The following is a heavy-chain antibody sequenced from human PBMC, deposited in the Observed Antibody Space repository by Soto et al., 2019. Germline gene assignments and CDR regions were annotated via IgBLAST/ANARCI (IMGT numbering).Heavy chain of an antibody. CDR3: AREKDAYNYFDY. CDR2: ISSGSTTI. Sequence: GGSLRLSCAASEFTFSSYSMNWVRQAPGKGLEWISYISSGSTTIYYADSVKGRFTISRDNAKNSLYLQMNSLRADDTALYYCAREKDAYNYFDYWGQGTRVTVSS. CDR1: EFTFSSYS. V-gene: IGHV3-48*01. J-gene: IGHJ4*02. D-gene: IGHD1-1*01.